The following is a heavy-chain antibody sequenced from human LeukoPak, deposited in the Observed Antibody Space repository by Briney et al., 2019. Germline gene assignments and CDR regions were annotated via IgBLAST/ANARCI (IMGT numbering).Heavy chain of an antibody. V-gene: IGHV4-4*07. Sequence: KPSETLSLTCTVSGGSISIYYRNWIRQPAGKGLEWIGRIFTSGITNYNPSLKSRVTMSVDTSKNQFSLNVCSVTAADTAVYYCARGSSGSYYNPLGYMDVWGRGATVTVSS. CDR1: GGSISIYY. CDR3: ARGSSGSYYNPLGYMDV. J-gene: IGHJ6*03. D-gene: IGHD3-10*01. CDR2: IFTSGIT.